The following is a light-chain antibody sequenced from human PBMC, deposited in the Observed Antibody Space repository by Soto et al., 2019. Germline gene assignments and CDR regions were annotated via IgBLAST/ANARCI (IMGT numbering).Light chain of an antibody. Sequence: QSVLTQPASVSGSPGQSITISCAGTMRDVGAYNLVSWYQQHPGRAPQLIIYEVRNRLSGISFRFSGSKSGHTASLTISGLQAEAEAAYFCSSYTPKSSLIFGVGTPLTAL. CDR2: EVR. CDR1: MRDVGAYNL. V-gene: IGLV2-14*01. CDR3: SSYTPKSSLI. J-gene: IGLJ2*01.